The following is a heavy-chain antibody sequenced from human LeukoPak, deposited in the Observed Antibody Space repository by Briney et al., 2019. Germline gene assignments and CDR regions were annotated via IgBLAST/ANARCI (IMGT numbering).Heavy chain of an antibody. CDR1: GFTFTNYW. Sequence: GGSLRLSRAASGFTFTNYWMSWVRQAPRKGLEWVANIMQDGSEKYYVDSVKGRFTISRDNAKNSLYLQMNSLRAEDTAVYYCARVGLAALEGLYYYYYMDVWGKGTTVTVSS. V-gene: IGHV3-7*01. CDR3: ARVGLAALEGLYYYYYMDV. CDR2: IMQDGSEK. D-gene: IGHD3-3*01. J-gene: IGHJ6*03.